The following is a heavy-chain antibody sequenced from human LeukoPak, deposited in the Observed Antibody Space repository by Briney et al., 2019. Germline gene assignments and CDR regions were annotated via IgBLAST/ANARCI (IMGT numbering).Heavy chain of an antibody. J-gene: IGHJ4*02. V-gene: IGHV1-2*02. CDR3: ARGSKSKAVLDY. CDR1: GYTFTGYY. Sequence: ASVKVSCKASGYTFTGYYMHWVRQGPGQGLEWMGWINPNSGGTNYAQKFQGRVTMTRDTSISTAYMELSRLRSDDTAVYYCARGSKSKAVLDYWGQGTLVTVSS. D-gene: IGHD6-19*01. CDR2: INPNSGGT.